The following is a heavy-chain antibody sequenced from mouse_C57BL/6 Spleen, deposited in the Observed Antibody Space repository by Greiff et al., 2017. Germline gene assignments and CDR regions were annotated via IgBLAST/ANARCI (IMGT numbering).Heavy chain of an antibody. J-gene: IGHJ3*01. CDR3: TVSSYGPFDD. D-gene: IGHD1-1*02. CDR1: GFNIKDDY. V-gene: IGHV14-4*01. Sequence: VQLQQSGAELVRPGASVKLSCTASGFNIKDDYMHWVKQRPEQGLEWIGWIDPENGDTEYASKFQGKATITADTSSNTAYLQLSSLTSEDTAVYYCTVSSYGPFDDWGQGTLVTVSA. CDR2: IDPENGDT.